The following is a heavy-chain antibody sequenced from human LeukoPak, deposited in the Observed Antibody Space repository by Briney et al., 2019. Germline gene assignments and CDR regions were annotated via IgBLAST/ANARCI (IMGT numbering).Heavy chain of an antibody. CDR1: GFTFNSYG. V-gene: IGHV3-7*01. CDR2: IKQDGSEK. Sequence: GGSLRLSCAASGFTFNSYGMHWVRQAPGKGLEWVANIKQDGSEKYHVDSVKGRFTISRDNAKNSLYLQMNSLRAEDTAVYYCAINYACDYWGQGTLVTVSS. D-gene: IGHD2-2*01. J-gene: IGHJ4*02. CDR3: AINYACDY.